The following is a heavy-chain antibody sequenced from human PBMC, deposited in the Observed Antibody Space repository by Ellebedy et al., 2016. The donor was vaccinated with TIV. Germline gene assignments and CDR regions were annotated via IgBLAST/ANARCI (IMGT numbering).Heavy chain of an antibody. D-gene: IGHD6-6*01. CDR2: TGST. CDR3: AREAGISSFRHWYIDL. Sequence: PGGSLRLSCEASGFTFNNHAVSWVRQAPGKGLEWISGTGSTFSADSVQGRFTVSRDNSKQMVYLQINSLTSEDTGVYYCAREAGISSFRHWYIDLWGRGTLVIVSS. J-gene: IGHJ2*01. CDR1: GFTFNNHA. V-gene: IGHV3-53*01.